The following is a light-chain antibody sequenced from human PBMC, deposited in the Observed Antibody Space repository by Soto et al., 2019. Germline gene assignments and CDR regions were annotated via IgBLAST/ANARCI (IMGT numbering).Light chain of an antibody. Sequence: EIVLTQYPGTRALSPGERATLSCRASQSVSSSYLAWYQQKPGQAPRLLIYGASSRPTGIPDRFSGSGSGTDFTLTISRLEPEDFAVYYCQQYGSSSTFGQGTRLEIK. V-gene: IGKV3-20*01. J-gene: IGKJ5*01. CDR1: QSVSSSY. CDR3: QQYGSSST. CDR2: GAS.